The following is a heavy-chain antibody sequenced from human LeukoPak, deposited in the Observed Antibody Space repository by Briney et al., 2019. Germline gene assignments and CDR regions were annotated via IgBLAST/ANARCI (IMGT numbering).Heavy chain of an antibody. CDR1: GFTVSSNY. Sequence: GGSLRLSCAASGFTVSSNYMSWVRQAPGKGLEWVSVIYSGGSTYYADSVKGRFTISRDNSKNTLYLQMNSLRAEDTAVYYCARSLPAPAMAFDYWGQGTLVTVSS. CDR2: IYSGGST. V-gene: IGHV3-66*01. D-gene: IGHD2-2*01. CDR3: ARSLPAPAMAFDY. J-gene: IGHJ4*02.